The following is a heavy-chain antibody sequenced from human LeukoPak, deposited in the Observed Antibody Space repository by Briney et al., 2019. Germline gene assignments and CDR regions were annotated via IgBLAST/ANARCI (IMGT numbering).Heavy chain of an antibody. V-gene: IGHV4-4*07. CDR1: GGSISSYY. D-gene: IGHD6-19*01. J-gene: IGHJ4*02. CDR2: IYPSGTT. Sequence: SETLSLTCTVSGGSISSYYWSWIRQPAGKGLEWIGHIYPSGTTDYNPSLKSRVTMSVYTSKNQFSLKLSSVTAADTAVYYCARRYSSGWYTPHYFDYWGQGTLVTVSS. CDR3: ARRYSSGWYTPHYFDY.